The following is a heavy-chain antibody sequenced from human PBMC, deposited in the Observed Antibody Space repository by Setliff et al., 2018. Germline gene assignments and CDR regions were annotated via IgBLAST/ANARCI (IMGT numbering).Heavy chain of an antibody. Sequence: GESLKISCKGSGYSFTSYWIGWVRQMPGKGLEWMGIIYPGDSDTRYSPSFQGQVTISADKSLSTAYLQWSSLKASDTAMYYCARYDSSGYHYYYGMDVLGQGTTVTVSS. D-gene: IGHD3-22*01. J-gene: IGHJ6*02. CDR1: GYSFTSYW. CDR2: IYPGDSDT. V-gene: IGHV5-51*01. CDR3: ARYDSSGYHYYYGMDV.